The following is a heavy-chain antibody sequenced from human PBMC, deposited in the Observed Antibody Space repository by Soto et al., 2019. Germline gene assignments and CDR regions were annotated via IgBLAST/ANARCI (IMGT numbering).Heavy chain of an antibody. CDR1: GGSISSGGYS. CDR3: ARAREHDFWSGAPGAFDI. V-gene: IGHV4-30-2*01. J-gene: IGHJ3*02. D-gene: IGHD3-3*01. CDR2: IYHSGST. Sequence: QLQLQESGSGLVKPSQTLSLTCAVSGGSISSGGYSWSWIRQPPGKGLEWIGYIYHSGSTYYNPSLKSRVTISVDRSKNQFSLKLSSVTAADTAVYYCARAREHDFWSGAPGAFDIWGQGTMVTVSS.